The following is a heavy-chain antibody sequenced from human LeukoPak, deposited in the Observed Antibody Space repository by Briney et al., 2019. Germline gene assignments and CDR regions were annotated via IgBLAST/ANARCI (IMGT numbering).Heavy chain of an antibody. CDR3: ARGGILRYYYMDV. D-gene: IGHD1-26*01. CDR2: IYYSGST. Sequence: SETLSLTCTVSGGSISSYYWSWIRQPPGKGLEWIGYIYYSGSTNYNPSLKSRVTISVDTPKNQFSLKLSSVTAADTAVYYCARGGILRYYYMDVWGKGTTVTVSS. J-gene: IGHJ6*03. CDR1: GGSISSYY. V-gene: IGHV4-59*01.